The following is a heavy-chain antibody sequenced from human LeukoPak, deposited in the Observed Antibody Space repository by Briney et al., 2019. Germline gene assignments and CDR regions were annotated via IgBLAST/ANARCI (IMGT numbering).Heavy chain of an antibody. J-gene: IGHJ4*02. CDR3: ATLTMIVVHPDY. CDR2: IKIKADGGAT. D-gene: IGHD3-22*01. V-gene: IGHV3-15*01. Sequence: GGSLRLSCAASGFTFSDAWMNWVRQAPGKGLEWVGRIKIKADGGATDYAAPVKARFSISREDSKNILFLKMNRLKTQATTIFYCATLTMIVVHPDYWGLGTLVTVSS. CDR1: GFTFSDAW.